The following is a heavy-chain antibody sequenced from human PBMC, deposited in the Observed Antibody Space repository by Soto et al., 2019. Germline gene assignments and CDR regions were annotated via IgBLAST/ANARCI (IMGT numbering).Heavy chain of an antibody. J-gene: IGHJ4*02. V-gene: IGHV3-48*03. Sequence: EVQLVESGGGLVQPGGSLRLSCAASGFTFSSYEMNWVRQAPGKGLEWVSYISSSGSTIYYADSVKGRFNISRDNAKNSLYLQMNSLRAEDTAVYYCARGRGRAKVSGRIMKWGQGTLVTAYS. CDR3: ARGRGRAKVSGRIMK. CDR2: ISSSGSTI. CDR1: GFTFSSYE. D-gene: IGHD1-26*01.